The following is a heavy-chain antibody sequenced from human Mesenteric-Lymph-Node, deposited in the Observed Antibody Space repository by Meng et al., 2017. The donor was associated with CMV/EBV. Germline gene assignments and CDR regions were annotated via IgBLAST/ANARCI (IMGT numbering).Heavy chain of an antibody. D-gene: IGHD3-10*01. V-gene: IGHV1-46*01. CDR2: INPSGGST. CDR1: SYA. J-gene: IGHJ2*01. Sequence: SYAMSWVRQAPGQGLEWMGIINPSGGSTSYAQKFQGRVTMTRDTSTSTVYMELSSLRSEDTAVYYCASGKYYYGSGSYSSHWYFDLWGRGTLVTVSS. CDR3: ASGKYYYGSGSYSSHWYFDL.